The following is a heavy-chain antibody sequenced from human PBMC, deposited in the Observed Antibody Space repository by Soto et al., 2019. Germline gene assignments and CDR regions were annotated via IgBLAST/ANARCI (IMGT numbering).Heavy chain of an antibody. CDR2: VTGSGDIT. D-gene: IGHD4-17*01. V-gene: IGHV3-23*01. Sequence: EVQLLESGGGLVQPGGSLRLSCAASGFTFTTFAMSWVRQAPGKGLAWVSAVTGSGDITYYADSVKGRFTISRDNSRNTVYLQMSSLRTEGTAVYYCAKDPLTVTTGVLHWGQGTLVTVSS. J-gene: IGHJ4*02. CDR3: AKDPLTVTTGVLH. CDR1: GFTFTTFA.